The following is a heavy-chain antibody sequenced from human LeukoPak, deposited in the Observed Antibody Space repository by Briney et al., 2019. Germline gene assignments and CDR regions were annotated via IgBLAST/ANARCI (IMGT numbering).Heavy chain of an antibody. V-gene: IGHV1-69*13. CDR2: IVPIFGTA. CDR1: GGAFSSYA. J-gene: IGHJ4*02. D-gene: IGHD3-22*01. CDR3: ARDYYDSGGYYYFDY. Sequence: SVKVSCKASGGAFSSYAISWVRQAPGQGLEWMGGIVPIFGTANYAQKFQCRVTITADESTSTAYMELSSLRSEDTAVYYCARDYYDSGGYYYFDYWGQGTLVTVSS.